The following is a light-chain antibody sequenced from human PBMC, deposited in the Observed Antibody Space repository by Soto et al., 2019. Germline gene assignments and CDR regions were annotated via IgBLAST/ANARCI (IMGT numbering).Light chain of an antibody. CDR3: QHYNSYSEA. J-gene: IGKJ1*01. CDR2: KAS. Sequence: DIQMTQSPSTLSGSVGDRVTITRRASHTTSSWLAWYQQKPGKAPKLLIYKASTLKSGVPSRFSGSGSGTEFTLTISSLQPDDFATYYCQHYNSYSEAFGQGTKVDIK. CDR1: HTTSSW. V-gene: IGKV1-5*03.